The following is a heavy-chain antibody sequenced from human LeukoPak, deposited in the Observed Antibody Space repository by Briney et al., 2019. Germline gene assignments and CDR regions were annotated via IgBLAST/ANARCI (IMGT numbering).Heavy chain of an antibody. CDR3: ARVHDNSGYPHNYYYMDV. V-gene: IGHV3-48*03. D-gene: IGHD3-22*01. J-gene: IGHJ6*03. CDR2: ISSSGSTI. CDR1: GFTFSSYE. Sequence: PGGSLRLSCAASGFTFSSYEMNWVRQAPGKGLEWVSYISSSGSTIYYADSVKGRFTISRDNAKNSLYLQMNSLRAEDTAVYYCARVHDNSGYPHNYYYMDVWGKGTTVTISS.